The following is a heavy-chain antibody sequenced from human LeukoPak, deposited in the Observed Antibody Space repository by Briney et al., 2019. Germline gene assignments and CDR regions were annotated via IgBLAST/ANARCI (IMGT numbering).Heavy chain of an antibody. D-gene: IGHD1-14*01. CDR2: IYYSGST. CDR1: GGSISSSSYY. V-gene: IGHV4-39*07. CDR3: ARDVADPTGGGTIAYNWFDP. J-gene: IGHJ5*02. Sequence: SETLSLTCTVSGGSISSSSYYWGWIRQPPGKGLEWIGSIYYSGSTYYNPSLKSRVTISVDTSKNQFSLKLSSVTAADTAVYYCARDVADPTGGGTIAYNWFDPWGQGTLVTVSS.